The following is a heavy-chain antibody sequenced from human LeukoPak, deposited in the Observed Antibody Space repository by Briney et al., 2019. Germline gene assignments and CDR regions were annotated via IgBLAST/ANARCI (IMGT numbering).Heavy chain of an antibody. CDR2: IKQDGSEK. CDR1: GFTFSSYG. Sequence: PGRSLRLSCAASGFTFSSYGMHWVRQAPGKGLEWVANIKQDGSEKNYVDSVKGRFTISRDNAKNSLYLQMNSLRAEDTAVYYCARKGGYRDAFDIWGQGTMVTVSS. V-gene: IGHV3-7*01. CDR3: ARKGGYRDAFDI. J-gene: IGHJ3*02. D-gene: IGHD3-16*01.